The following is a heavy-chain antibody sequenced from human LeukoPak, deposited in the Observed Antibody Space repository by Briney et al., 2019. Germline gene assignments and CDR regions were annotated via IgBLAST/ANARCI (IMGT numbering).Heavy chain of an antibody. CDR2: ISGSGGST. Sequence: GGSLRLSCAASGFTFSSYAMSWVRQAPGKGLEWVSAISGSGGSTYYADSVKGRFTISRDNSKNTLYLQMNSLRAEDTAVYYCAKAKTLYYYDSSGYAPWGQGTLVTVSS. CDR1: GFTFSSYA. D-gene: IGHD3-22*01. CDR3: AKAKTLYYYDSSGYAP. J-gene: IGHJ5*02. V-gene: IGHV3-23*01.